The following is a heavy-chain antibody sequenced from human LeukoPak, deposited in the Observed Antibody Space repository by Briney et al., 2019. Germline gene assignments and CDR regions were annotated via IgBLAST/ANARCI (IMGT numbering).Heavy chain of an antibody. J-gene: IGHJ4*02. Sequence: SENLSLTRTVSVGSISTYYWSWIPQPPGQGLERIGHISYTGSSHYNPSLNSRVTMSVDSSKNQFSLKLTSVTAADTAVYYCARVEWELFGFDYWGQGIPVTVSS. CDR3: ARVEWELFGFDY. CDR2: ISYTGSS. V-gene: IGHV4-59*01. CDR1: VGSISTYY. D-gene: IGHD1-26*01.